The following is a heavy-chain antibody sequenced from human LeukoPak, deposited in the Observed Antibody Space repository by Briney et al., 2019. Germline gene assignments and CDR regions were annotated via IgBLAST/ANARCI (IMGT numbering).Heavy chain of an antibody. Sequence: ASVKVSCKASGGTFSSYAISWVRQAPGRGLEWMGGIIPIFGTANYAQKFQDRVTITTDESTSTAYMELSSLRSEDTAVYYCARSEGNSGCSSTSCYNYWGQGTLVTVSS. V-gene: IGHV1-69*05. CDR2: IIPIFGTA. CDR1: GGTFSSYA. J-gene: IGHJ4*02. D-gene: IGHD2-2*02. CDR3: ARSEGNSGCSSTSCYNY.